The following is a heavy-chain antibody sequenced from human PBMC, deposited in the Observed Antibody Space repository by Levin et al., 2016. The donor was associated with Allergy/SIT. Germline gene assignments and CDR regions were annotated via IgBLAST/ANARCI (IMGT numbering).Heavy chain of an antibody. CDR3: ARSFYDYVWGSYREPEY. CDR2: INHSGST. J-gene: IGHJ4*02. Sequence: SETLSLTCAVYGGSFSGYYWSWIRQPPGKGLEWIGEINHSGSTNYNPSLKSRVTISVDTSKNQFSLKLSSVTAADTAVYYCARSFYDYVWGSYREPEYWGQGTLVTVSS. V-gene: IGHV4-34*01. D-gene: IGHD3-16*02. CDR1: GGSFSGYY.